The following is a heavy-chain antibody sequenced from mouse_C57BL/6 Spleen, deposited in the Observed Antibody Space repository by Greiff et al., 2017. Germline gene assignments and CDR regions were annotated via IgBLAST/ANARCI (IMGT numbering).Heavy chain of an antibody. CDR1: GYTFTSYW. CDR3: ARKRGYFDV. Sequence: QVQLQQSGAELVKPGASVKMSCKAPGYTFTSYWITWVKQRPGQGLEWIGDIYPGSGSTNYNEKFKSKATLTVDTSSSTAYMQLSSLTSEDSAVYYCARKRGYFDVWGTGTTVTVSS. V-gene: IGHV1-55*01. CDR2: IYPGSGST. J-gene: IGHJ1*03.